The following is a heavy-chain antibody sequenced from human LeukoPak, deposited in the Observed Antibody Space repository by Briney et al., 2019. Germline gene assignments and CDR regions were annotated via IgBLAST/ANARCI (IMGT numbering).Heavy chain of an antibody. J-gene: IGHJ4*02. CDR3: SSYSPFDY. Sequence: PGGSLRLSCAASGFTFSNAWMTWVRQAPGKGLEWVGRIKSNIDGGTADYAAPVKGRFTISRDDSKNTLYLQMNSLKTEDTAVYYCSSYSPFDYWGQGTLVTVSS. CDR1: GFTFSNAW. V-gene: IGHV3-15*01. CDR2: IKSNIDGGTA. D-gene: IGHD2-15*01.